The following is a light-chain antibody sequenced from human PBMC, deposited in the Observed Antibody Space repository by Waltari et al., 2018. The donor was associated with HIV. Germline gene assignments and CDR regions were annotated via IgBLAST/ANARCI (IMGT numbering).Light chain of an antibody. J-gene: IGLJ1*01. CDR1: NSNIGNNY. CDR2: ENK. Sequence: QSVLTQPPSVSAAPGQKVTISCSGTNSNIGNNYVSWYQHLPGTAPKLLIFENKERPSGIPDRFSGAKSGTSATLGITGLQTGDEADYYCGTWDSSLSAFVFGTGTKVTVL. CDR3: GTWDSSLSAFV. V-gene: IGLV1-51*02.